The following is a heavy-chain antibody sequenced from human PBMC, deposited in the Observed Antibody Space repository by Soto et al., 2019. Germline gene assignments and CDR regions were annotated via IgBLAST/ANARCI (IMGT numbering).Heavy chain of an antibody. V-gene: IGHV3-23*01. D-gene: IGHD4-4*01. J-gene: IGHJ6*02. CDR1: GFTFSSYA. CDR3: AKDRVIQYNYYYYYSMDV. CDR2: ISGSGGST. Sequence: GGSLRLSCAASGFTFSSYAMSWVRQAPGKGLEWVSAISGSGGSTYYADSVKGRFTVSRDNSNNTLYLQMNSLRAEDTAVYYFAKDRVIQYNYYYYYSMDVWGQGTTVTVSS.